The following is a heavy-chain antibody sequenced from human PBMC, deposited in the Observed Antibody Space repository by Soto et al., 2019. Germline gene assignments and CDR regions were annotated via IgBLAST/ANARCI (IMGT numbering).Heavy chain of an antibody. CDR2: ISWNSGSI. CDR3: AKGRGGSYGTYYFDY. Sequence: EVQLVESGGGLVQPGRSLRLSCAASGFTFDDYAMHWVRQAPGKGLEWVSGISWNSGSIGYADSVKGRFTISRDNAKNSLSRQMNSLRAEDTALYYGAKGRGGSYGTYYFDYWGQGTLVTVSS. CDR1: GFTFDDYA. V-gene: IGHV3-9*01. J-gene: IGHJ4*02. D-gene: IGHD1-26*01.